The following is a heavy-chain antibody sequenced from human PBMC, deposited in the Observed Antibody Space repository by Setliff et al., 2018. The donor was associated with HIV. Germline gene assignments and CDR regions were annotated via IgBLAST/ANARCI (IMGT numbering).Heavy chain of an antibody. D-gene: IGHD6-13*01. Sequence: GGSLRLSCAASGFTFSSYAMHWVRQAPGKGLEWVAVISYDGSNKYYADSVKGRFTISRDNSKNTLYLQMNSLRAEDTAVYYCAKSGGRGSWYRPNWFDPWGQGTLVTVSS. CDR1: GFTFSSYA. CDR2: ISYDGSNK. J-gene: IGHJ5*02. CDR3: AKSGGRGSWYRPNWFDP. V-gene: IGHV3-30*07.